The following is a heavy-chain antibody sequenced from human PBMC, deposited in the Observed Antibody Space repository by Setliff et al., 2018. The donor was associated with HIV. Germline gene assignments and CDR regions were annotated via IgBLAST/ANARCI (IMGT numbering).Heavy chain of an antibody. V-gene: IGHV2-70*12. D-gene: IGHD3-22*01. CDR1: GFSLNTSGMC. CDR2: NDWDDFH. CDR3: AHRVTDPVPYYDSSGYFDY. Sequence: SGPTLVNPTQTLTLTCTFSGFSLNTSGMCVSWIRQPPGKALEWLARNDWDDFHHYTPTLKNRLIITKDASNNQVVLKLTNMEPVDSATYYCAHRVTDPVPYYDSSGYFDYWGRGTLVTVSS. J-gene: IGHJ4*02.